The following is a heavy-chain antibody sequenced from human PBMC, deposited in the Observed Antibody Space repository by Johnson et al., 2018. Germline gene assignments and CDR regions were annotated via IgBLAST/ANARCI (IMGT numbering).Heavy chain of an antibody. D-gene: IGHD1-26*01. CDR3: TRGFLETLVGGYFFDY. J-gene: IGHJ4*02. V-gene: IGHV1-8*01. CDR2: INPNTGNT. CDR1: GDTRSNYD. Sequence: QEQLGESGAEVKKPGASVKVCCKASGDTRSNYDINWVRQATGQGLEWMGWINPNTGNTVYAQKFQGRVTVTWDTSITTAYMELDSLRSDDTAMYYCTRGFLETLVGGYFFDYWGQGTLVTVSS.